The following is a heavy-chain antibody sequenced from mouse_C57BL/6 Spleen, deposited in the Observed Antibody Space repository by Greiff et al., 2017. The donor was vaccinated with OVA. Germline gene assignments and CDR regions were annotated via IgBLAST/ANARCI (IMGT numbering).Heavy chain of an antibody. CDR3: ASVYVTSCYFDV. CDR2: IYPGSGST. V-gene: IGHV1-55*01. Sequence: QVQLQQPGAELVKPGASVKMSCKASGYTFTSYWITWVKQRPGQGLEWIGDIYPGSGSTNYNEKFKSKATLTVDTSSSTAYMQLRILPSEVSAFYYCASVYVTSCYFDVWRTGTTVPVSS. J-gene: IGHJ1*03. CDR1: GYTFTSYW. D-gene: IGHD2-3*01.